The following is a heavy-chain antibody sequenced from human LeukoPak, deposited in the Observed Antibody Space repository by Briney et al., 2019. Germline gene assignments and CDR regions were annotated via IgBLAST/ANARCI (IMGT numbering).Heavy chain of an antibody. CDR2: ISSSSSYI. CDR1: GFTFSSYS. J-gene: IGHJ4*02. D-gene: IGHD2-15*01. V-gene: IGHV3-21*01. CDR3: ARDPRYCSGGSCCHYFDY. Sequence: PGGSLRLSCAASGFTFSSYSMNWVRQAPGKGLEWVSSISSSSSYIYYADSVKGRFTISRDNAKNSLYLQMNSLRAEDTAVYYCARDPRYCSGGSCCHYFDYWGQGTLVTVSS.